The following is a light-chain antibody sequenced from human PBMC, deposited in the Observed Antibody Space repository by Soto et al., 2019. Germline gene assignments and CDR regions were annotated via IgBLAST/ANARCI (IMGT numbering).Light chain of an antibody. CDR1: SSNIGAGYD. J-gene: IGLJ2*01. V-gene: IGLV1-40*01. CDR2: GHS. CDR3: QSYDSSLSGYVV. Sequence: QSVLTQPPSVSGAPGQRVTISCTGSSSNIGAGYDVHWYQQLPGTAPKLLIYGHSNRPSGVPDRFSGSKSGTSASLAITGLQAEDAADYYCQSYDSSLSGYVVFGGGTQLTVL.